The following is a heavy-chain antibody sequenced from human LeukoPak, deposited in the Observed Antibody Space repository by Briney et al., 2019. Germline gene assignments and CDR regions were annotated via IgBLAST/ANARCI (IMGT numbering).Heavy chain of an antibody. CDR2: ISYDGSDK. CDR1: GFTFSNYA. D-gene: IGHD6-19*01. CDR3: AKNEIRIAVAGTHFDY. Sequence: PGGSLRLSCAASGFTFSNYAMHWVRQTPGKGLEWVAIISYDGSDKYYADSVKGRFTISRDNSKNTLYLQMNSLRAEDTAVYYCAKNEIRIAVAGTHFDYWGQGTLVTVSS. J-gene: IGHJ4*02. V-gene: IGHV3-30*18.